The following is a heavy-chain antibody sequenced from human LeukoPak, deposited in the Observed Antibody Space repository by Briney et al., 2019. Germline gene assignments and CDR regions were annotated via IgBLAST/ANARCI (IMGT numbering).Heavy chain of an antibody. D-gene: IGHD5-24*01. J-gene: IGHJ4*02. V-gene: IGHV3-7*05. CDR1: GFTFGDHG. Sequence: GGALRLSCRASGFTFGDHGVTWVRQAPGRGLEWVGNIKEDGSTKYYLDSVKGRVTISRDNARNSLHLQLDSLRAEDTAVYFCARDTGFNTFDYWGQGTLVTVSS. CDR2: IKEDGSTK. CDR3: ARDTGFNTFDY.